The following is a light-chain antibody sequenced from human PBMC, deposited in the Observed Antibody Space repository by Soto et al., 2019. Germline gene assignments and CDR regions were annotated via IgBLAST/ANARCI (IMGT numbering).Light chain of an antibody. V-gene: IGKV1-39*01. CDR2: TTS. Sequence: DIQMTQSPSSLSASVGDRVTITCRASQSISNFLNWYQQKPGKAPKLLIHTTSSLQSGVPSRFSGSGTWTDFTLTISSLQPEDFATYYCQQSYSTPQTFGGGNKVEI. CDR3: QQSYSTPQT. CDR1: QSISNF. J-gene: IGKJ4*01.